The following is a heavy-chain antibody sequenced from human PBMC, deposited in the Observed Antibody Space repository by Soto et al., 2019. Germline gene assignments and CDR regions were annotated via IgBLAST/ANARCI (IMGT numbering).Heavy chain of an antibody. D-gene: IGHD2-21*02. CDR2: MNSDRGVT. CDR1: GYTFADFY. Sequence: ASVKVSCKTSGYTFADFYIHWVRLAPGHGHEWMGWMNSDRGVTALAQKLRCRFTMARDTSTKTAYLALDRLTSEDKGVYCCARGGSMVTESYFEMWGQGTLCTVAS. V-gene: IGHV1-2*02. CDR3: ARGGSMVTESYFEM. J-gene: IGHJ4*02.